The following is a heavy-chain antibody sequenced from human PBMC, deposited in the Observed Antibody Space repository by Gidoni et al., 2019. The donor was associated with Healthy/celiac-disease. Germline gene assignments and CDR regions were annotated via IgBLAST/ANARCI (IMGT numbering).Heavy chain of an antibody. Sequence: QVQLVQSGAEVKKPGASVKVSCKASGYTFTGYYMHWVRQAPGQGLEWMGWINPNSGGTNYAQKFQGRVTMTRDTSISTAYMELSRLRSDDTAVYYCARALGYCSGGSCYPGYYFDYWGQGTLVTVSS. CDR1: GYTFTGYY. D-gene: IGHD2-15*01. CDR2: INPNSGGT. J-gene: IGHJ4*02. V-gene: IGHV1-2*02. CDR3: ARALGYCSGGSCYPGYYFDY.